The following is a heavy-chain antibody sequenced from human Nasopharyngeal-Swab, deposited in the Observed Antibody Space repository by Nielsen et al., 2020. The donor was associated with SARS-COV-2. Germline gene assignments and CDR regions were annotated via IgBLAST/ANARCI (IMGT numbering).Heavy chain of an antibody. D-gene: IGHD6-13*01. CDR1: GFTFDDYG. Sequence: SLKISCAASGFTFDDYGMHWVRQAPGKGLEWVSGISWDGLTIGYADSVKGRFTISRDNAKNSLYLQMNSLRAEDTAVYYCARDPGEQQLVFFDYWGQGTLVTVSS. CDR2: ISWDGLTI. CDR3: ARDPGEQQLVFFDY. J-gene: IGHJ4*02. V-gene: IGHV3-9*01.